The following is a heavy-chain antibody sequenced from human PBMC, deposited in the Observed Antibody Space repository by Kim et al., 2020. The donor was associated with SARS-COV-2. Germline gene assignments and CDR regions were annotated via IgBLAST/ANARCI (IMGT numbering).Heavy chain of an antibody. J-gene: IGHJ3*02. CDR1: GDSVSSYY. Sequence: SETLSLTCTVSGDSVSSYYWSWIRQPPGKGLEWIAFFYYSGSTNYNPSLKSRVTISIDTSKNQFSLKLSSVTAADSAVYYCGRGAAVAVGRAFDIWGQGTMVTVSS. V-gene: IGHV4-59*02. CDR3: GRGAAVAVGRAFDI. CDR2: FYYSGST. D-gene: IGHD6-19*01.